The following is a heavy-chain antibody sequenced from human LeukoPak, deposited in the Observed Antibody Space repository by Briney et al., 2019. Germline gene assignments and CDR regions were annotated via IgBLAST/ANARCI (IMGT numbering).Heavy chain of an antibody. Sequence: PSETLSLTCTVSGGSISSSSYYWGWIRQPPGKGLEWIGSIYYSGSTYYNPSLKSRVTISVDTSKSQFSLKLSSVTAADTAVYYCARSGLLWFGSFDYWGQGTLVTVSS. D-gene: IGHD3-10*01. CDR2: IYYSGST. CDR1: GGSISSSSYY. J-gene: IGHJ4*02. CDR3: ARSGLLWFGSFDY. V-gene: IGHV4-39*01.